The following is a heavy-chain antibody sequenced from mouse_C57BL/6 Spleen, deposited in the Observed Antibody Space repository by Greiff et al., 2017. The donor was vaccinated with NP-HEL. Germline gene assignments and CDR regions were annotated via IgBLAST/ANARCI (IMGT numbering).Heavy chain of an antibody. J-gene: IGHJ4*01. CDR2: IDPSDSYT. D-gene: IGHD2-3*01. CDR3: ARGDGYPYAMDY. Sequence: QVQLQQSGAELVMPGASVKLSCKASGYTFTSYWMHWVKQRPGQGLEWIGEIDPSDSYTNYNQKFKGKSTLTVDKSSSTAYMQLSSLTSEDSAVYYCARGDGYPYAMDYWGQGTSVTVSS. V-gene: IGHV1-69*01. CDR1: GYTFTSYW.